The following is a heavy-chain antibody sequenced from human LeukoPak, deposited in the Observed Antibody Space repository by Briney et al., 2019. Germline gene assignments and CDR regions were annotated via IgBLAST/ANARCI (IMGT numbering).Heavy chain of an antibody. Sequence: PGGSLRLSCAASGFTFSSYAMSWVRQAPGKGLEWVSAISGSGGSTYYADSVKGRFTISRDNSKNTLYLQMNSLRAEDTAVYYCAILPKYYDFWSGYYKGDYWGQGTLVTVSS. J-gene: IGHJ4*02. CDR1: GFTFSSYA. CDR3: AILPKYYDFWSGYYKGDY. D-gene: IGHD3-3*01. V-gene: IGHV3-23*01. CDR2: ISGSGGST.